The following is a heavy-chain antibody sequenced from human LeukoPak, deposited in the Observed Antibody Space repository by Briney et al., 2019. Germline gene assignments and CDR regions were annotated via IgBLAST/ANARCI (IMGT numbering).Heavy chain of an antibody. CDR1: GYSFTSYW. V-gene: IGHV5-51*01. Sequence: GESLKISCKGSGYSFTSYWIGWVRQMPGKGLEWMGIIYPGDSDTRYSPSFQGQVTISADKSISTAYLQWSSLKASDTAMYYCARPQSHYYDSSGTDAFDIWGQGTMVTVSS. CDR3: ARPQSHYYDSSGTDAFDI. D-gene: IGHD3-22*01. CDR2: IYPGDSDT. J-gene: IGHJ3*02.